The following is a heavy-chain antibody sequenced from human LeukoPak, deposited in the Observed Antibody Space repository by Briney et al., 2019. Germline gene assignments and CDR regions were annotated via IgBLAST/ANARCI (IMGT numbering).Heavy chain of an antibody. D-gene: IGHD3-16*01. CDR1: GGSFSGYY. J-gene: IGHJ4*02. V-gene: IGHV4-34*01. CDR3: ARGLIRRTFDY. CDR2: INHSGST. Sequence: KTSETLSLTCAVYGGSFSGYYWSWIRQPPGKGLEWIGEINHSGSTNYNPSLKSRVTISVDTSKNQFSVKLSSVTAADTAVYYCARGLIRRTFDYWGQGTLVTVSS.